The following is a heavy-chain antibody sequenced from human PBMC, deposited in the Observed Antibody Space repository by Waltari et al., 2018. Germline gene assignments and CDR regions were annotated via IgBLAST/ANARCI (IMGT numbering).Heavy chain of an antibody. CDR3: AKDLGHCSGGSCYLGAFDI. CDR2: ISGSGGST. Sequence: EVQLVESGGGLVQPGGSLRLSCADYGFTFRRYALGWVRQAPGKGLDVVSRISGSGGSTDYADSVKGRFTISRDNSKNTLYLQMNSLRAEDTAVYYCAKDLGHCSGGSCYLGAFDICGQGTMVTVSS. D-gene: IGHD2-15*01. V-gene: IGHV3-23*04. CDR1: GFTFRRYA. J-gene: IGHJ3*02.